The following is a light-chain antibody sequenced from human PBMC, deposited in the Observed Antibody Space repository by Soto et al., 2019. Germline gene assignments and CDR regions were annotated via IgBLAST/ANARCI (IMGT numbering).Light chain of an antibody. V-gene: IGLV2-14*01. CDR1: SSDVGGYNY. J-gene: IGLJ3*02. CDR2: DVS. Sequence: QSVLTQPASVSGSPGQSITISCTGTSSDVGGYNYVSWYQQHPGKAPKLMIYDVSNRPSGVSNRFSGSKSGNTASLTISGLQAVDEADYYSSSYTSSSTWVFGGGTKVTVL. CDR3: SSYTSSSTWV.